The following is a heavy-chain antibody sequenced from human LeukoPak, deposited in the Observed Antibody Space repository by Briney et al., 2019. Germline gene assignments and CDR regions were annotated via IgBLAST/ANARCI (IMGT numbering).Heavy chain of an antibody. J-gene: IGHJ4*02. CDR2: IYTSGST. CDR1: GGSISSYY. V-gene: IGHV4-4*07. Sequence: ASETLSLTCTVSGGSISSYYWSWIRQPAGKGLEWIGRIYTSGSTNYNPSLKSRVTMSVDTSKNQFSLKLSSVTAADTAVYYCAKVLGRHYYDTSGPTDYWGQGTLVTVSS. CDR3: AKVLGRHYYDTSGPTDY. D-gene: IGHD3-22*01.